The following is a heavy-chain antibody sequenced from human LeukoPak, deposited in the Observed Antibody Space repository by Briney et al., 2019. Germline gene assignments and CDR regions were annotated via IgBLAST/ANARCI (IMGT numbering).Heavy chain of an antibody. CDR2: IWYDGSSK. D-gene: IGHD3-22*01. CDR1: GFTFSSYG. CDR3: ARDLRPYYDSSGAFDI. V-gene: IGHV3-33*01. J-gene: IGHJ3*02. Sequence: GRSLRLSCAASGFTFSSYGMHWVRQAPGKGLEWVAVIWYDGSSKYYADSVKGRFTISRDNSKNTLYLQMNSLRAEDTAVYYCARDLRPYYDSSGAFDIWGQGTMVTVSS.